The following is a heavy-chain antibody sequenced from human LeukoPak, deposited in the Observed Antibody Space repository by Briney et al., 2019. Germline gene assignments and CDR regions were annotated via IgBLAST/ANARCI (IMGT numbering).Heavy chain of an antibody. CDR1: GYTFSEYH. J-gene: IGHJ5*02. CDR2: INPNSGGT. Sequence: ASVKVSCRAVGYTFSEYHIHWVRQAPGQGPEWMGWINPNSGGTNYGDKFHGTITMTRDTSISTVYMQLSRLNTDDTAMYFCARDRINYGDYPNWFDPWGQGTLVTVSS. CDR3: ARDRINYGDYPNWFDP. V-gene: IGHV1-2*02. D-gene: IGHD3-16*01.